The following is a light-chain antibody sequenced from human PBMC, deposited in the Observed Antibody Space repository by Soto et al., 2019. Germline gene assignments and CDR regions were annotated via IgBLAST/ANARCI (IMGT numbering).Light chain of an antibody. V-gene: IGLV2-23*02. J-gene: IGLJ2*01. Sequence: QSVLTQPASVSGSPGQSITISCTGTSSDIGSYDLVSWYQQHPGKAPKLMIYEVSKRPSGVSNRFSGSKSGNTASLTISGLHAEDEADYYCCSHAGSSTHVVFGGGTKLTVL. CDR3: CSHAGSSTHVV. CDR2: EVS. CDR1: SSDIGSYDL.